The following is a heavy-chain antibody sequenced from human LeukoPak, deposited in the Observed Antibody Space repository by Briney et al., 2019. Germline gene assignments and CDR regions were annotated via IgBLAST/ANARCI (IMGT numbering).Heavy chain of an antibody. J-gene: IGHJ4*02. CDR1: GYTFTNYG. V-gene: IGHV1-18*01. Sequence: GASVKVSCKATGYTFTNYGITWVRPAPGQGLAWMGWISGYNSHTDYAQKLQGRVTMTTDTSTSTAYMELRSLRSDDTAVYYCARKEVAVRHDYWGQGTLVTVSS. CDR3: ARKEVAVRHDY. D-gene: IGHD5-12*01. CDR2: ISGYNSHT.